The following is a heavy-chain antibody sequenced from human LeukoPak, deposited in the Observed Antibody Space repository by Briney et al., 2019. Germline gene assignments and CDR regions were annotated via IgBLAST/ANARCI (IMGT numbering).Heavy chain of an antibody. D-gene: IGHD4-11*01. CDR2: IYSGGST. CDR3: ARDREGTTVTIGAFDI. CDR1: GFTVSSNY. Sequence: GGSLRLSCAASGFTVSSNYMSWVRRAPGKGLEWVSVIYSGGSTYYADSVKGRFTISRDNSKNTLYLQMNSLRAEDTAVYYCARDREGTTVTIGAFDIWGQGTMVTVSS. J-gene: IGHJ3*02. V-gene: IGHV3-53*01.